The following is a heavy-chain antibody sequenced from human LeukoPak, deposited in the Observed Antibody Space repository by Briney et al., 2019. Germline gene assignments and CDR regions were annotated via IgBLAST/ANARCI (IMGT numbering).Heavy chain of an antibody. V-gene: IGHV3-30*02. CDR1: GFTFSSYG. D-gene: IGHD6-19*01. J-gene: IGHJ4*02. CDR3: ARILDSAWGELGY. Sequence: PGGSLRLSCAASGFTFSSYGMHWVRQAPGKGLEWVAFIHYDGTNEYYADSVKGRFTISRDNPKNTLYLQMNSLRAEDTAVYYCARILDSAWGELGYWGQGTLVTVSS. CDR2: IHYDGTNE.